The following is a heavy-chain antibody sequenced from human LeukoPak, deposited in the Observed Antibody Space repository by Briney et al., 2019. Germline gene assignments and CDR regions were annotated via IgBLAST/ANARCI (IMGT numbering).Heavy chain of an antibody. Sequence: ASVKVSCKASGYTFTDYYMHWVRQAPGQGLEWMSWINPNSGGTNYAQKFQGRVTMTRDTSISTAYMELSRLRSDDTAVYYCARDRTFFDYWGQGTLVTVSS. CDR1: GYTFTDYY. D-gene: IGHD1-1*01. J-gene: IGHJ4*02. CDR3: ARDRTFFDY. CDR2: INPNSGGT. V-gene: IGHV1-2*02.